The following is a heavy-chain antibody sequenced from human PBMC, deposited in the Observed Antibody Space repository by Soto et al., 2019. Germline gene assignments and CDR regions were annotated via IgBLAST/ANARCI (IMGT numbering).Heavy chain of an antibody. J-gene: IGHJ6*02. CDR3: ARVITYYYYGMDV. V-gene: IGHV3-72*01. CDR2: TRNKANSYTT. Sequence: DWVRQAPGKGLEWVGRTRNKANSYTTEYAASVKGRFTISRDDSKNSLYLQMNSLKTEDTAVYYCARVITYYYYGMDVWGQGTTVTVSS. D-gene: IGHD3-16*01.